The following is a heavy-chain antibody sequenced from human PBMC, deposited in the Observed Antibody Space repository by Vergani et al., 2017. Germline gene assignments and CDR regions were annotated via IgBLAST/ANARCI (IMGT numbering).Heavy chain of an antibody. CDR2: MYHSGST. J-gene: IGHJ5*02. Sequence: QVRLQESGPGLVKPSETLSLTCSVSGGSMSGYYWSWIRQPPGKELGWIGYMYHSGSTNYNPSLETRVTISGDTSKTQFSLKLNSVTAADTAVYYCGRVADFYGLGSRLLDLWGQGILVTVSS. CDR3: GRVADFYGLGSRLLDL. D-gene: IGHD3-10*01. V-gene: IGHV4-59*01. CDR1: GGSMSGYY.